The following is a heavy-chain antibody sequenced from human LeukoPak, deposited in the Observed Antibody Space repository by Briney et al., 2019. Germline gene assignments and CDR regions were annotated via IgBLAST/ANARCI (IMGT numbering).Heavy chain of an antibody. CDR3: AKDMGSGYSSGWYPLGFDP. Sequence: GGSLRLSCAASGFTFDDYAMHWVRQAPGKGLEGVSGISWNSGSIGYADSVKGRFTIFRDNAKNSLYLQMNSLRAEDTALYYCAKDMGSGYSSGWYPLGFDPWGQGTLVTVSS. CDR1: GFTFDDYA. J-gene: IGHJ5*02. CDR2: ISWNSGSI. D-gene: IGHD6-19*01. V-gene: IGHV3-9*01.